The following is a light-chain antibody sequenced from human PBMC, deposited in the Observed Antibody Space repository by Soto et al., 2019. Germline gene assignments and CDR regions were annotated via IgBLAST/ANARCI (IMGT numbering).Light chain of an antibody. V-gene: IGLV1-44*01. CDR2: DTS. Sequence: QSVLTQPPLASGTPGQRVTVSCSGTYSNIGINDVHWYRQLSGTAPQILIYDTSQRATGVPDRFSGSRSGTSASLVISGLQTEDEADYHCAAWDDSLNGPAFGGGTQLTVL. CDR3: AAWDDSLNGPA. CDR1: YSNIGIND. J-gene: IGLJ2*01.